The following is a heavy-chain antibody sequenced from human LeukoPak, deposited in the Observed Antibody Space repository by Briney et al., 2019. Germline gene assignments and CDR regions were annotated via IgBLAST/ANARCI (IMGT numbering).Heavy chain of an antibody. V-gene: IGHV3-48*04. CDR3: ARGDPGDSSGYEIDY. J-gene: IGHJ4*02. CDR2: IRGRSDTT. D-gene: IGHD3-22*01. Sequence: TGGSLRLSCAASGFTFTMFSMNWLRQAPGKGLEWIAFIRGRSDTTYYADSVQGRFTISRDNAKNSLYLQMNSLRAEDTAVYYCARGDPGDSSGYEIDYWGQGTLVTVSS. CDR1: GFTFTMFS.